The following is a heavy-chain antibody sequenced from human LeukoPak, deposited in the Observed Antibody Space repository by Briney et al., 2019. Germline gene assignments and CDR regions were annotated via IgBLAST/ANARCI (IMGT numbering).Heavy chain of an antibody. CDR2: IYYSGST. D-gene: IGHD3-10*01. Sequence: PSQTLSLTCTVSGGSISSGDYYWSWIRQPPGKGLEWIGYIYYSGSTYYNPSLKSRVTISVDTSKNQFSLKLNSVTAADTAVYYCARGAGLGDWFDPWGQGTLVTVSS. CDR3: ARGAGLGDWFDP. J-gene: IGHJ5*02. V-gene: IGHV4-30-4*01. CDR1: GGSISSGDYY.